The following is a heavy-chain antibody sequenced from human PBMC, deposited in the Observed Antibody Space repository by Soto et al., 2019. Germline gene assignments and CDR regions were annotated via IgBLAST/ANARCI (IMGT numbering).Heavy chain of an antibody. D-gene: IGHD2-2*01. Sequence: RLSCAASGFTFSSYSMNWVRQAPGKGLEWVSSISSSSSYIYYADSVKGRFTISRDNAKNSLYLQMNSLRAEDTAVYYCASARAQVVPAASSDYWGQGTLVTVSS. CDR2: ISSSSSYI. CDR1: GFTFSSYS. CDR3: ASARAQVVPAASSDY. V-gene: IGHV3-21*01. J-gene: IGHJ4*02.